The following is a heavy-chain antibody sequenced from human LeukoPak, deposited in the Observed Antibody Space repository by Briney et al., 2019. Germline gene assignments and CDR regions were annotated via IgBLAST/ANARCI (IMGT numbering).Heavy chain of an antibody. J-gene: IGHJ6*02. CDR2: INGVGNNT. CDR1: GFTFTSSW. Sequence: GGSLRLSCAASGFTFTSSWIYCVRQAPGEGLWWGSSINGVGNNTSYADSVKGRFTISRDNDKNPMYLQMNSLRAEDTAVYYCAGYGSYYYGMDVWGQGTTVTVSS. V-gene: IGHV3-74*01. CDR3: AGYGSYYYGMDV. D-gene: IGHD4-17*01.